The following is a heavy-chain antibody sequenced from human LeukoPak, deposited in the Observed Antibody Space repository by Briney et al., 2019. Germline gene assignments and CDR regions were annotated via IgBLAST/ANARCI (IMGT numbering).Heavy chain of an antibody. V-gene: IGHV3-23*01. D-gene: IGHD1-7*01. Sequence: GRSLRLSCAAAGVTSSNYAMAWGRQAPGKGPQWVASIYGNRKKTFYADSVKGRFTIARDNAKNNPYLQMNSLRVEDTAVYYCVQSELRPFKAFDWGQGTQVTVSS. CDR1: GVTSSNYA. CDR3: VQSELRPFKAFD. J-gene: IGHJ1*01. CDR2: IYGNRKKT.